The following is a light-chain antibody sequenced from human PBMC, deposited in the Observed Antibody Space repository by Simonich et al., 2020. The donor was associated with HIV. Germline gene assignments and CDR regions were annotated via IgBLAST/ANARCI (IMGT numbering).Light chain of an antibody. J-gene: IGKJ5*01. V-gene: IGKV1-33*01. CDR1: QDISNY. Sequence: DIQMTQSPSSLSASVGDRVTITCQASQDISNYLNWYQQKPGKAPKLLIYDASNLETGVPSTFSGSGSGTDFTFTISSLQPEDIATYYCQQSYSTPIIFGQGTRLEIK. CDR2: DAS. CDR3: QQSYSTPII.